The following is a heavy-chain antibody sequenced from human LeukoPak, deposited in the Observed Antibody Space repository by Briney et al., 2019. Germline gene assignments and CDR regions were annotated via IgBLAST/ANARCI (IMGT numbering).Heavy chain of an antibody. CDR2: IKSKTDGGTT. CDR3: TTGPNLGVRGVTYPYYYYYMDV. Sequence: GGSLRLSCATSGFTFSTYAMSWVRQAPGKGLEWVGRIKSKTDGGTTDYAAPVKGRFTISGDDSKNTLYLQMNSLKTEDTAVYYCTTGPNLGVRGVTYPYYYYYMDVWGKGTTVTISS. J-gene: IGHJ6*03. D-gene: IGHD3-10*01. V-gene: IGHV3-15*01. CDR1: GFTFSTYA.